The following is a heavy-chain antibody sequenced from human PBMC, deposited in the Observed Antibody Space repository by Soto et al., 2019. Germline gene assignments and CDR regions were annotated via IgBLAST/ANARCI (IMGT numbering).Heavy chain of an antibody. CDR2: IKQDGSEK. V-gene: IGHV3-7*01. D-gene: IGHD2-15*01. CDR3: ARDETRCSGGTCYLPGMDV. J-gene: IGHJ6*02. CDR1: GFTFSSYW. Sequence: GGSLRLSCAASGFTFSSYWMSWVRQAPGKGLEWVANIKQDGSEKYYVDSVKGRFTISRDNAENSLYLQMNSLRAEDTAVYYCARDETRCSGGTCYLPGMDVWGQGTTVTVS.